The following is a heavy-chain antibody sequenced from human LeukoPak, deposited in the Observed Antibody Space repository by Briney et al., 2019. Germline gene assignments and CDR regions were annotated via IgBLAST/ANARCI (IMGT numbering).Heavy chain of an antibody. CDR2: IIPIFGTA. Sequence: GASVKVSCKASGGTFSSYAISWVRQAPGQGLEWMGGIIPIFGTANYAQKFQGRVTITTDESTSTAYMELSSLRSEDTAVYYCARGARGYSGSYYYYYMDVWGKGTTLTVSS. CDR1: GGTFSSYA. J-gene: IGHJ6*03. D-gene: IGHD1-26*01. CDR3: ARGARGYSGSYYYYYMDV. V-gene: IGHV1-69*05.